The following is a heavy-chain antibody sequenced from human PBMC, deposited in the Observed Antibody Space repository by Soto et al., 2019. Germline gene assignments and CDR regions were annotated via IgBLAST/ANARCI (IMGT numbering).Heavy chain of an antibody. CDR1: GYTLTELP. J-gene: IGHJ4*02. D-gene: IGHD3-9*01. Sequence: QVQLVQSGAEVKKPGASVKVSCKVSGYTLTELPMHWVRQAHGKGLEWVGGFDREYGETIYTQKFQGRLTMTEDTSTNPAYMELSSLRSEDTAVYYCAALRTGYYESGPRGTSEVDHWGPGTLVTVSS. CDR2: FDREYGET. V-gene: IGHV1-24*01. CDR3: AALRTGYYESGPRGTSEVDH.